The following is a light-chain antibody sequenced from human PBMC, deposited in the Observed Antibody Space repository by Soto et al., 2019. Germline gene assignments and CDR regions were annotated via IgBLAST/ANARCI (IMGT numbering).Light chain of an antibody. Sequence: EIVLTQSPGTLSLSPGERATLSCRASQSVADNYLAWYQQKPGQAPRLLIYAASRRATGIPDTFSGSGSGTDFTLTITRLEPEDFALYYCQQYGHSPRTFGRGTRVEIK. CDR1: QSVADNY. CDR3: QQYGHSPRT. J-gene: IGKJ4*02. V-gene: IGKV3-20*01. CDR2: AAS.